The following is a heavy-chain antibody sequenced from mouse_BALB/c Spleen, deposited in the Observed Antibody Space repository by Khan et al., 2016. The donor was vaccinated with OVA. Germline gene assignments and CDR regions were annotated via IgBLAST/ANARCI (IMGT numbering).Heavy chain of an antibody. CDR3: ARGDYGYGFAY. Sequence: EVELVESGGGLVQPGGSLRLSCATSGFTFTDYYMNWVRQPPGKALEWLGFIRKKASGYTTEYSPSVKGRFTISRDNSQSILYLQMNTLRAEDRATYYCARGDYGYGFAYWGQGTLVTVSA. D-gene: IGHD1-2*01. V-gene: IGHV7-3*02. CDR1: GFTFTDYY. CDR2: IRKKASGYTT. J-gene: IGHJ3*01.